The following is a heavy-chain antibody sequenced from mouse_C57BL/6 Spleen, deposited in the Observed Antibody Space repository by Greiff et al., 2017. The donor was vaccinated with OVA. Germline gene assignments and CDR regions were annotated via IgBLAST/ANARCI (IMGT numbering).Heavy chain of an antibody. CDR1: GYTFTDYN. CDR2: INPNNGGT. D-gene: IGHD2-3*01. J-gene: IGHJ4*01. CDR3: ARHDGYYFFMDY. V-gene: IGHV1-22*01. Sequence: VQLKESGPELVKPGASVKMSCKASGYTFTDYNMHWVKQSHGKSLEWIGYINPNNGGTSYNQKFKGKATLTVNKSSSTAYMALRSLTSEDSAVYYCARHDGYYFFMDYWGQGTSVTVSS.